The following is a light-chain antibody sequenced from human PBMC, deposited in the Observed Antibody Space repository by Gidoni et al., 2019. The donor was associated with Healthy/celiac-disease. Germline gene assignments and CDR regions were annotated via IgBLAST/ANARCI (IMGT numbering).Light chain of an antibody. V-gene: IGKV1-5*03. CDR2: KAS. CDR1: QSISNR. J-gene: IGKJ1*01. Sequence: DIHMTQSPSTLSASVGDIVTITYRASQSISNRLAWYKQKPGKAPKILIYKASSLESGVPSRFSGSGSGTEFTLTISSLQPYDFATYYCQPYNSYPVRFGQGTKVEIK. CDR3: QPYNSYPVR.